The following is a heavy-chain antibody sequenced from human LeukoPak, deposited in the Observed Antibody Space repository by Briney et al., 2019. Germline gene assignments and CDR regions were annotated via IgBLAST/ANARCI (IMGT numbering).Heavy chain of an antibody. J-gene: IGHJ3*02. CDR3: ARLRLGESSTGAFDI. D-gene: IGHD3-16*02. CDR1: GGSFSGYY. Sequence: SETLSLTCAVYGGSFSGYYWSWIRQPPGKGLEWLGYVSYRESTWYNPSLKSRLTISGDTSKNQFSLEVRSVSGVDTAVYYCARLRLGESSTGAFDIWGQGTMVTVSS. CDR2: VSYREST. V-gene: IGHV4-59*01.